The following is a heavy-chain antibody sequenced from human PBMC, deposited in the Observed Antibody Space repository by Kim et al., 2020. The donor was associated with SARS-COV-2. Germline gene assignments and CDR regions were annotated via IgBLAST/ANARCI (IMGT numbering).Heavy chain of an antibody. V-gene: IGHV3-74*01. D-gene: IGHD4-17*01. Sequence: GGSLRLSCAASGFTFSRYWMHWVRQAPGKGLVWVSRMNSDGSSTRYADSVKGRFTISRDNAKNTLYLQMSSLRAEDTAVYFCAREGAGDYNGYFDYWGQGTLVTVSS. CDR1: GFTFSRYW. CDR3: AREGAGDYNGYFDY. CDR2: MNSDGSST. J-gene: IGHJ4*02.